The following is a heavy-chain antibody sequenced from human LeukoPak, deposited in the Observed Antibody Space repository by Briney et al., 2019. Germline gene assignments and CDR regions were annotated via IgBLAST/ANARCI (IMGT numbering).Heavy chain of an antibody. Sequence: SVKVSCKAPGCTFSSYAISWVRQAPGQGLEWMGRIIPILCIANYAQKFQGRVTITADKFTSTTYMELSSLRSEDTAVYYCASVLRFLEWLLYWGQGTLVTVSS. J-gene: IGHJ4*02. CDR2: IIPILCIA. CDR3: ASVLRFLEWLLY. D-gene: IGHD3-3*01. V-gene: IGHV1-69*04. CDR1: GCTFSSYA.